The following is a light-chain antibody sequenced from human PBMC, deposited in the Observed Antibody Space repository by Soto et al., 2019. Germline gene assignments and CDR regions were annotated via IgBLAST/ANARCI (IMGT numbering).Light chain of an antibody. V-gene: IGLV2-14*01. Sequence: QSVLTQPASASGSPGQSITISCSGTSSDIGAYDHVAWFQQFPGKTPKLIIYSVSNRPSGVSYRFSGSKSGNTASLTISGLQAEDEADYYCISYTVSRSYVFGTGT. CDR3: ISYTVSRSYV. CDR1: SSDIGAYDH. CDR2: SVS. J-gene: IGLJ1*01.